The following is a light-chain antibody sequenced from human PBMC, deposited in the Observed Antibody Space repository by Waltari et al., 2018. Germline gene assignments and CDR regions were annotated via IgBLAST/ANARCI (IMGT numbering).Light chain of an antibody. CDR3: CSYAGANTYV. V-gene: IGLV2-23*02. CDR2: EVS. Sequence: QSALTQPASVSGSPGQSITVSCTGTSSDVGSYNIVSWYQHHPPKAPKLMMYEVSKRPSGVSNRFSGSKSGDTASLTISGLQPEDEADYYCCSYAGANTYVFGSGTKVTVL. CDR1: SSDVGSYNI. J-gene: IGLJ1*01.